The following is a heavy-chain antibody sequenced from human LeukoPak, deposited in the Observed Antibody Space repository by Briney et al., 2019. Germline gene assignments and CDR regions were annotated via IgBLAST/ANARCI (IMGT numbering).Heavy chain of an antibody. V-gene: IGHV3-7*01. J-gene: IGHJ4*01. CDR1: GFTFTDYW. CDR3: ARDGTAAGLYFDL. Sequence: GGSLRLSCAVSGFTFTDYWMNWVRQAPGKGPEWVASIRQDGSEKTYVDSVKGRFSISRDNTKNSLSLQLNGLRAEDTAVYYCARDGTAAGLYFDLWGQGTLVTVSS. D-gene: IGHD6-13*01. CDR2: IRQDGSEK.